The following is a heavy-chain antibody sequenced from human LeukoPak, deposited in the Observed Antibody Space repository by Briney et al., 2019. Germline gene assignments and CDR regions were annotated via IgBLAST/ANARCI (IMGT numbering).Heavy chain of an antibody. J-gene: IGHJ4*02. CDR2: ISSSSDYI. V-gene: IGHV3-21*01. D-gene: IGHD5-12*01. Sequence: GGSLRPSCAASGFTFSNYIMNWVRQAPGKGLEWVSSISSSSDYIYYADSVKGRFTISRDNAKNSLYLQMNSLRAEDTAVYYWAIAGGGGYDYWGDFDYWGQGTLVTVSS. CDR3: AIAGGGGYDYWGDFDY. CDR1: GFTFSNYI.